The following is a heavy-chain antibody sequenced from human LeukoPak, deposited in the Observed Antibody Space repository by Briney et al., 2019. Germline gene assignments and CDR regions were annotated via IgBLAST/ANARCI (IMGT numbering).Heavy chain of an antibody. CDR1: GGSISGYY. D-gene: IGHD6-6*01. CDR3: ARQQLSQLYYFDN. V-gene: IGHV4-59*08. Sequence: SETLSLTCTVSGGSISGYYWSWIRQPPGKGLEWIGFIYYSGSTKYNPSLKSRVTISVDTSKNQFSLKLTSVTAADTAVYYCARQQLSQLYYFDNWGQGTLVTVSS. CDR2: IYYSGST. J-gene: IGHJ4*02.